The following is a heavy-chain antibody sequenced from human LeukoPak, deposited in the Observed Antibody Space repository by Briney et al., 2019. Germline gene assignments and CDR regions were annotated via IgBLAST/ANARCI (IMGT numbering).Heavy chain of an antibody. CDR2: TSYDGSYK. J-gene: IGHJ4*02. CDR1: RFTFSTYA. D-gene: IGHD1-7*01. V-gene: IGHV3-30*04. CDR3: ARGLELYETTG. Sequence: GGSLRLSCAASRFTFSTYAMDWVRQAPGEGLEWVAVTSYDGSYKYYADSVKGRFTISRDNSKNTLYLQMNSLTPEDTAVYYCARGLELYETTGWGQGTLVTVSS.